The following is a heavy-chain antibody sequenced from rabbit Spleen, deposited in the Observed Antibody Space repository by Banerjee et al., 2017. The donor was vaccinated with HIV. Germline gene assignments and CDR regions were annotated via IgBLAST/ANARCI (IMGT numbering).Heavy chain of an antibody. J-gene: IGHJ3*01. Sequence: QSLEESGGDLVKPGASLTLTCTASGISFSSSDYMCWVRQAPGKGLEWISCIAGGSSGFTFSATWAKGRFAISKTTSSTVTLQMNSLAVADTATYFCARDAGSSFSSDGMARWGQGTLVTVS. CDR2: IAGGSSGFT. CDR1: GISFSSSDY. CDR3: ARDAGSSFSSDGMAR. V-gene: IGHV1S40*01. D-gene: IGHD8-1*01.